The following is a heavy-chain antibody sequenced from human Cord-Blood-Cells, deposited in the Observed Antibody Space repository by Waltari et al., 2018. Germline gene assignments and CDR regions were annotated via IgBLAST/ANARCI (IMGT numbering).Heavy chain of an antibody. D-gene: IGHD3-22*01. CDR1: GYSFTSYW. Sequence: EVQLVQSGAEVKKPGESLKISCKGSGYSFTSYWIGWVRPMPGKGLDWMGIIYPSDSDPRYSPSFQGQVTISAEKSISTAYLQWSSLKASDTAMYYCARAHNYYDSSGYSWDAFDIWGQGTMVTVSS. CDR3: ARAHNYYDSSGYSWDAFDI. J-gene: IGHJ3*02. CDR2: IYPSDSDP. V-gene: IGHV5-51*01.